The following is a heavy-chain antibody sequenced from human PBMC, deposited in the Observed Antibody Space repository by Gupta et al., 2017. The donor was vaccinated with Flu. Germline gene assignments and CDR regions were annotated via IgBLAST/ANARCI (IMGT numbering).Heavy chain of an antibody. CDR2: IRTKGYGGIT. CDR3: ARDYYGREDHYYGMDI. D-gene: IGHD3-10*01. Sequence: GKGLEWVGVIRTKGYGGITEYAADVKGRFTISRDDAKSIAYLHMNSLKVDDSDVYYCARDYYGREDHYYGMDIWGQGTTVTVSS. V-gene: IGHV3-49*02. J-gene: IGHJ6*02.